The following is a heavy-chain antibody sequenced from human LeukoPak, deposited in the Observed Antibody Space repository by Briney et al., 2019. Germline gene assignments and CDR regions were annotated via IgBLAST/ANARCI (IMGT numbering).Heavy chain of an antibody. V-gene: IGHV4-59*01. CDR2: IYYSGST. D-gene: IGHD3-22*01. Sequence: SETLSLTCTVSGGSISSYYWSWIRQPPGKGLEWIGYIYYSGSTNYNPSLKSRVTISVDTSKNQFSLKLSSVTAADTAVYYCARAADYYDSSGPTNWFDPWGQGTLVTVS. CDR3: ARAADYYDSSGPTNWFDP. CDR1: GGSISSYY. J-gene: IGHJ5*02.